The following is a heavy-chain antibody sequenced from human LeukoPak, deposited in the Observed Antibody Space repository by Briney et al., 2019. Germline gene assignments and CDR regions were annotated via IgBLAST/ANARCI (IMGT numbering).Heavy chain of an antibody. V-gene: IGHV1-46*01. CDR2: INPSGGGT. D-gene: IGHD6-19*01. CDR1: GYTFSSYY. J-gene: IGHJ6*03. Sequence: RASVKVSCKASGYTFSSYYMHWVRQAPGQGLEWMGIINPSGGGTTYAQQFQGRVTMTRDTSTSTVYMELSSLRSEDTAVYYCSRDIAVDPIGEYYYYYMDVWGKGTTVTISS. CDR3: SRDIAVDPIGEYYYYYMDV.